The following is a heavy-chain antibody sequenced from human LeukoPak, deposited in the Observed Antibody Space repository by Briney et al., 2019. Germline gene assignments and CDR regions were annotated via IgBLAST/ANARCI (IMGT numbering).Heavy chain of an antibody. CDR1: GGTFSSYA. J-gene: IGHJ3*02. CDR3: ARDLRRIVVVPAALANDAFDI. Sequence: ASVKVSCKASGGTFSSYAISWVRQAPGQGLEWMGGIIPIFGTANYAQKFQGRVTITADKSTSTAYMELSSLRSEDTAVYYCARDLRRIVVVPAALANDAFDIWGQGTMVTVSS. V-gene: IGHV1-69*06. D-gene: IGHD2-2*01. CDR2: IIPIFGTA.